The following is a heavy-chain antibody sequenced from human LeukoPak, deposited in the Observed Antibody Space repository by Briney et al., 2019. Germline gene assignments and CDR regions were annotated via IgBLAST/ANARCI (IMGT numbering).Heavy chain of an antibody. CDR2: IIPIFGTA. J-gene: IGHJ5*02. D-gene: IGHD3-16*01. CDR3: ARDNSVGDYAWWFDP. V-gene: IGHV1-69*05. CDR1: GGTFSSYA. Sequence: AVKVSCKASGGTFSSYAISWVRQAPGQGLEWMGGIIPIFGTANYAQKFQGRVTMTRDLSTSTDYMELSSLRSDDTAVYFCARDNSVGDYAWWFDPWGQGTLVTVSS.